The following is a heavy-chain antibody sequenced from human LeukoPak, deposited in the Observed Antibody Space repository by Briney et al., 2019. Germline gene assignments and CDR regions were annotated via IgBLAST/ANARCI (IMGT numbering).Heavy chain of an antibody. CDR2: IIPIFGTA. CDR1: GGTFGSYA. J-gene: IGHJ4*02. Sequence: SVKVSCKASGGTFGSYAISWVRQAPGQGLEWMGGIIPIFGTANYAQKFQGRVTITADESTSTAYMELSSLRSEDTAVYYCARALYCSGGSCYPFQADYWGQGTLVTVSS. CDR3: ARALYCSGGSCYPFQADY. V-gene: IGHV1-69*13. D-gene: IGHD2-15*01.